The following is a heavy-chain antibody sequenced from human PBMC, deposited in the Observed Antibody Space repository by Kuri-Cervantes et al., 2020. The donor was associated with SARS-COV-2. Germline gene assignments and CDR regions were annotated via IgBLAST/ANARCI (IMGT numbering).Heavy chain of an antibody. CDR2: IYSGGST. D-gene: IGHD4-17*01. CDR1: GFTVSSNY. J-gene: IGHJ3*02. CDR3: ARVDGDYYDAFDI. Sequence: GESLKISCAASGFTVSSNYMSWVRQAPGKGLEWVSVIYSGGSTYYADSVKGRFTIPRDNSKNTLYFQMNSLRAEDTAVYYCARVDGDYYDAFDIWGQGTMVTVSS. V-gene: IGHV3-66*01.